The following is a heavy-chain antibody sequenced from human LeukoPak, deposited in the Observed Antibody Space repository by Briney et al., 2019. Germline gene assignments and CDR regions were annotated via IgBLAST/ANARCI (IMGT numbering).Heavy chain of an antibody. CDR1: EFTFSSYA. CDR3: AKGSRGSYYGSYCDY. Sequence: AGGSLRLSCAASEFTFSSYAMSWVRQAPGKGLEWVSAISGSGGSPYYADSVKGRFTISRDNSKNTLYLQMNSLRADDTAVYYCAKGSRGSYYGSYCDYWGQGTLVAVSS. D-gene: IGHD1-26*01. J-gene: IGHJ4*02. V-gene: IGHV3-23*01. CDR2: ISGSGGSP.